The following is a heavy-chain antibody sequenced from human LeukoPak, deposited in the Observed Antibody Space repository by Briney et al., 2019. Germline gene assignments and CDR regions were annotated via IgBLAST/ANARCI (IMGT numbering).Heavy chain of an antibody. CDR1: GGSFSVYY. CDR2: INHSGST. D-gene: IGHD6-6*01. V-gene: IGHV4-34*01. CDR3: ARASIAARPERFDY. J-gene: IGHJ4*02. Sequence: SETLSLTCAVYGGSFSVYYWTWIRQPPGKGLEWIGEINHSGSTNYNSSLKSRVIISVDTSKNQFSLRLSSVTAADTAVYYCARASIAARPERFDYWGQGTLVTVSS.